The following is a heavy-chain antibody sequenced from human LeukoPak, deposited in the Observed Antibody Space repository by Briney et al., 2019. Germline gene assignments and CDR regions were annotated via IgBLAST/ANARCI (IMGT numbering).Heavy chain of an antibody. V-gene: IGHV3-30*04. J-gene: IGHJ4*02. CDR2: ISYDGSNK. CDR1: GFTFSSYS. D-gene: IGHD6-19*01. Sequence: GSLRLSCAASGFTFSSYSMHWVRQAPGKGLEWVAVISYDGSNKYYADSVKGRFTISRDNSKNTLFLQMNSLRVEDTAVYYCAKVMRQIAVADLFDYWGQGTLVTVSS. CDR3: AKVMRQIAVADLFDY.